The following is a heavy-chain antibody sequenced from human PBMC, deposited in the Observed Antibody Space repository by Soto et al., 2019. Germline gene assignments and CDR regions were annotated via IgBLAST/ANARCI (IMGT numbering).Heavy chain of an antibody. CDR3: ARDERYYYGSGSVNWFDP. Sequence: PGGSLRLSCAPSGFTFSSFAMHWVRQAPGKGLEWVAAIYYDGSNKYYADSVKGRFTISRDNSKNTLYLQMNSLRAEDTAVYYCARDERYYYGSGSVNWFDPWGQGT. CDR1: GFTFSSFA. V-gene: IGHV3-33*01. J-gene: IGHJ5*02. D-gene: IGHD3-10*01. CDR2: IYYDGSNK.